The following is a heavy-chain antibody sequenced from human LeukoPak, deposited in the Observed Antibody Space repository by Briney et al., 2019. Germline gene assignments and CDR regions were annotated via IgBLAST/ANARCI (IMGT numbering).Heavy chain of an antibody. CDR2: IYSGGNT. CDR3: ARDLMKSFSGRYYGMDV. D-gene: IGHD2-21*02. V-gene: IGHV3-53*01. J-gene: IGHJ6*02. Sequence: GGSLRLSCAASGFTVSSNYMNWVRQAPGKGLEWVSVIYSGGNTYYADSVKGRFTISRDNSKNTLYLQMNSLRVEDTAVYYCARDLMKSFSGRYYGMDVWGQGTTVTVSS. CDR1: GFTVSSNY.